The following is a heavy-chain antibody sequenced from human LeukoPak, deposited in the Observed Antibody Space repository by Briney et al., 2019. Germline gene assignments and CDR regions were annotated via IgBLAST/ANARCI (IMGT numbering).Heavy chain of an antibody. Sequence: ASVKVSCKASGYTFTSYGISWVRQAPGQGLEWMGWISAYNGNTNYAQKLQGRVTMTTDTSTSTAYMELRSLRSDDTAVYYCARPCDFWSCFNPFHFHGMDGWGPRTTVTVSS. CDR3: ARPCDFWSCFNPFHFHGMDG. J-gene: IGHJ6*01. D-gene: IGHD3-3*01. CDR2: ISAYNGNT. V-gene: IGHV1-18*01. CDR1: GYTFTSYG.